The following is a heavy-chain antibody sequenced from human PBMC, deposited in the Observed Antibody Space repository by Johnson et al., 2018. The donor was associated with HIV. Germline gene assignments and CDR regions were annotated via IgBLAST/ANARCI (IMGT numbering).Heavy chain of an antibody. CDR3: ARYHLCLSAAFI. V-gene: IGHV3-30*04. CDR1: GFTFSSYA. CDR2: TSYDGRNK. Sequence: QVQLVESGGGVVQPGRSLRLSCAASGFTFSSYAMHWVRQAPGKGLEWGAVTSYDGRNKYYADSVKGRFTISGDNSKNTLYLQMNSLRAEDTAVYYCARYHLCLSAAFIWGQGTMVTVSS. J-gene: IGHJ3*01. D-gene: IGHD6-13*01.